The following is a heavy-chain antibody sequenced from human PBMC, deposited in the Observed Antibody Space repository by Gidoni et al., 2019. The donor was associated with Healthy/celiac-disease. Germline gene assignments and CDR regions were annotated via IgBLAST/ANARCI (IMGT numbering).Heavy chain of an antibody. CDR2: ISYDGSNK. CDR1: GFTFSSYA. V-gene: IGHV3-30-3*01. J-gene: IGHJ4*02. CDR3: ARDDYDFWSGYYQGDRYFDY. D-gene: IGHD3-3*01. Sequence: QVQLVESGGGVVQPGRSLRLSCAASGFTFSSYAMHWVRQAPGKGLELVAVISYDGSNKYYADSVKGRFTISRDNSKNTLYLQMNSLRAEDTAVYYCARDDYDFWSGYYQGDRYFDYWGQGTLVTVSS.